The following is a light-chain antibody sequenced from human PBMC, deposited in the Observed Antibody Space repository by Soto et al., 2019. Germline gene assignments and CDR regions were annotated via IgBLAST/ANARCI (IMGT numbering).Light chain of an antibody. Sequence: AIQRTQSPSSLSASVGDRVTITCRASQGIRNDLGWYQQKPGQAPKLLIYAASSLQSGVPSRFSGSGSGTDFTLTISSLQPEDFATYYCLQDYNSPWTFGQGTKVEIK. CDR2: AAS. CDR3: LQDYNSPWT. V-gene: IGKV1-6*01. J-gene: IGKJ1*01. CDR1: QGIRND.